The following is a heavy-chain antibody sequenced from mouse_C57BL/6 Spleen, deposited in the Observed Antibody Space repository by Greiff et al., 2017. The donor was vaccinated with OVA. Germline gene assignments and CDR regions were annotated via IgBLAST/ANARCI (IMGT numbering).Heavy chain of an antibody. V-gene: IGHV1-55*01. J-gene: IGHJ4*01. CDR3: ARSGYKNYAMDY. CDR1: GYTFTSYW. D-gene: IGHD1-3*01. CDR2: IYPGSGST. Sequence: QVHVKQPGAELVKPGASVKMSCKASGYTFTSYWITWVKQRPGQGLEWIGDIYPGSGSTNHNEKFKSKATLTVDTSSSTAYMQLSSLTSEDSAVYYCARSGYKNYAMDYWGQGTSVTVSS.